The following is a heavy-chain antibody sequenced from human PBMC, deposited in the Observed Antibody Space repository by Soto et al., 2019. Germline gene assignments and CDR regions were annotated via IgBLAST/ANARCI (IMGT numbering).Heavy chain of an antibody. CDR1: GGSISSHY. D-gene: IGHD1-26*01. CDR2: IYYRGNT. V-gene: IGHV4-59*11. J-gene: IGHJ6*02. Sequence: QVQLEESGPGLVKPSETLSLTCTVSGGSISSHYWSWVRQAPGKGLEWIGCIYYRGNTFYNPSLKSRGTISVDTSNNQFSLKLASVTPADTDVSYCARDGREASGLDVWGQGTAVTVSS. CDR3: ARDGREASGLDV.